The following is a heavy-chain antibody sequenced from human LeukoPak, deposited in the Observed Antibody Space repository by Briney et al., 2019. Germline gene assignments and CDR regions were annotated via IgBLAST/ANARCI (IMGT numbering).Heavy chain of an antibody. V-gene: IGHV3-20*04. D-gene: IGHD3-10*01. CDR1: GFTFDDYG. CDR3: AREYYGSGSYYNVGY. J-gene: IGHJ4*02. Sequence: PGGSLRLSCAASGFTFDDYGMSWVRQVPGKGLEWVSGINWNGGRTGYADSVKGRFTISRDYAKKSLYVQMNSLRAEDTALYYCAREYYGSGSYYNVGYWGQGTLVTVSS. CDR2: INWNGGRT.